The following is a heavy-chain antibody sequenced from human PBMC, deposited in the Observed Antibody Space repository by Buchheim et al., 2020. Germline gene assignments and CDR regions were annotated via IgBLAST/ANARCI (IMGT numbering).Heavy chain of an antibody. D-gene: IGHD2-15*01. CDR3: ARISVVAAPYFDY. CDR2: IYTGGST. Sequence: QVQLQESGPGLAKPSQTLSLTCTVSGGSISSGSYYWSWIRQPAGKGLEWIGRIYTGGSTNYNPSLKSRVTISVDTSKNQFSLKLSSVTAADTAVYYCARISVVAAPYFDYWGQGTL. J-gene: IGHJ4*02. V-gene: IGHV4-61*02. CDR1: GGSISSGSYY.